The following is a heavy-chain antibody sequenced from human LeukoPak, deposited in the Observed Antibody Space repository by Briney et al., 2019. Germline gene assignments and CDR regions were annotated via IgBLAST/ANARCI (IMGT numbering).Heavy chain of an antibody. J-gene: IGHJ4*02. CDR1: GYTFTGYY. D-gene: IGHD2-2*01. Sequence: GASVKVSCKASGYTFTGYYMHWVRQAPGQGLEWMGWIKSNSGETNFAQKFQGRVTITRDTSISTAYMELSWLRSDDTAVYYCGRGGLRYCSGTSCYLIDYWGQGTLVTVPS. V-gene: IGHV1-2*02. CDR2: IKSNSGET. CDR3: GRGGLRYCSGTSCYLIDY.